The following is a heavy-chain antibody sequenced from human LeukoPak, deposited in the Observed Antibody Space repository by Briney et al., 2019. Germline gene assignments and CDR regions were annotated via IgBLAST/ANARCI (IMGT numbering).Heavy chain of an antibody. Sequence: KSSGTLSLTCTVSGGSISSSSYYWGWIRQPPGKGLEWIGSIYYSGSTYYNPSLKSRVTISVDTSKNQFSLKLSSVTAADTAVYYCARQRSSWYSFWDYWGQGTLVTVSS. V-gene: IGHV4-39*01. CDR2: IYYSGST. J-gene: IGHJ4*02. CDR3: ARQRSSWYSFWDY. CDR1: GGSISSSSYY. D-gene: IGHD6-13*01.